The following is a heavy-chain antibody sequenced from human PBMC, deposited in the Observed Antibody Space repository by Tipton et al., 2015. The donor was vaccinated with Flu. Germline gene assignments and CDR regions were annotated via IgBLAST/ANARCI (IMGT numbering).Heavy chain of an antibody. V-gene: IGHV3-21*04. J-gene: IGHJ4*02. D-gene: IGHD1-26*01. CDR3: AKEGGWELSSPHFDY. CDR2: ISSSSSYI. Sequence: QLVQSGGGLVKPGGSLRLSCAASGFTFSSYSMNWVRQAPGKGLEWVSSISSSSSYIYYADSVKGRFTISRDNSKNTLYLQMNSLRAEDTAVYYCAKEGGWELSSPHFDYWGQGTLVTVSS. CDR1: GFTFSSYS.